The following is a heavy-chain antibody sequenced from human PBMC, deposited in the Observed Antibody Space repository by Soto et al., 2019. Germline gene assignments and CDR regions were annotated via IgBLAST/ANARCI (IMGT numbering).Heavy chain of an antibody. D-gene: IGHD3-10*01. V-gene: IGHV4-61*08. J-gene: IGHJ6*02. CDR1: GGSISTSAYY. CDR3: AREPYYYGSGSYWRGGMDV. Sequence: PSETLSLTCTVSGGSISTSAYYWGWIRQPPGKGLEWIGYIYYSGTTNYNPSLKSRVTISVDTSKNQFSLKLSSVTAADTAVYYCAREPYYYGSGSYWRGGMDVWGQGNTVTVSS. CDR2: IYYSGTT.